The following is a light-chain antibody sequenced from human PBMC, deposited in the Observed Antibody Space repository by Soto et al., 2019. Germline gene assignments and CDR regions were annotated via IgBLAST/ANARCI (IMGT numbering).Light chain of an antibody. V-gene: IGKV1-5*03. CDR3: QHYNAYPLT. J-gene: IGKJ4*01. CDR2: KAS. Sequence: DIQMTQSPSTLSASVGDRVTITCRVSQSISDWLAWYQQKPGKAPKLLIYKASSLESGVPSRFSGWGSGTEFALTISSLQPDDFGTYYCQHYNAYPLTFGGGTKVDI. CDR1: QSISDW.